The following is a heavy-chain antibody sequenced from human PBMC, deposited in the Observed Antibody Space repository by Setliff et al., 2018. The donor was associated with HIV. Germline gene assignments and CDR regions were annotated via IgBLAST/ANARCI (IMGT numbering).Heavy chain of an antibody. D-gene: IGHD3-22*01. V-gene: IGHV4-4*02. CDR3: ARHQPRITMIVVVNHFDY. J-gene: IGHJ4*02. CDR2: ISHSGST. CDR1: GGSIRTGDW. Sequence: SETLSLTCAVSGGSIRTGDWWSWVRQSPGKGLEWIGEISHSGSTNYNPSLRSRVTISVDTSKNQFSLKLSSVTAADTAVYYCARHQPRITMIVVVNHFDYWGQGTLVTVSS.